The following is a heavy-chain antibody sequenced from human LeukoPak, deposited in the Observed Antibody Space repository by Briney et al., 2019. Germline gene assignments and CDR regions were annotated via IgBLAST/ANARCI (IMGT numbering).Heavy chain of an antibody. CDR2: INPNSGDT. Sequence: ASVKVSCKASGYSFNAYYIHWVRQAPGQGLEWMGRINPNSGDTNFAQRFQGRVTMTRDTSISTAYMELSRLKSDDTDTAVYYCARAYYYDSSAYYYDSWGQGSLVTVSS. D-gene: IGHD3-22*01. J-gene: IGHJ5*01. CDR3: ARAYYYDSSAYYYDS. V-gene: IGHV1-2*06. CDR1: GYSFNAYY.